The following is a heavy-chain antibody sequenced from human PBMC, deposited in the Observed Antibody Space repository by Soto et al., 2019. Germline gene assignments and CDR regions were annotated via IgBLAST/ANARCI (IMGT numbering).Heavy chain of an antibody. CDR3: ARASRVGGDYRGLDS. D-gene: IGHD4-17*01. CDR1: GGSIVSGGSINSNY. J-gene: IGHJ4*02. CDR2: IYYTGTT. Sequence: QVQLQESGPGLAQPSETLSLTCIVSGGSIVSGGSINSNYWSWLRQSPGKGLEWIGYIYYTGTTNYHPSLKSRVTISIDTSKGQFSLRLTSVTAADTAVYYCARASRVGGDYRGLDSWGQGTLVTVSS. V-gene: IGHV4-61*01.